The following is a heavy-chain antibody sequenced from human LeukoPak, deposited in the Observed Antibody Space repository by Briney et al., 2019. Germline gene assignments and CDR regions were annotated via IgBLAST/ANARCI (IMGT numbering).Heavy chain of an antibody. CDR1: GFTFGSYE. J-gene: IGHJ6*02. CDR2: ISNNGDTI. V-gene: IGHV3-48*03. CDR3: ARWYCSSTNCQSYYYGMDV. Sequence: PGGSLRLSCAASGFTFGSYEMNWVRQAPGKGLEWVSFISNNGDTITYVDSVKGRFTISRDNAKNSLYLQMNSLRAEDTAVYYCARWYCSSTNCQSYYYGMDVWGQGTTVTVSS. D-gene: IGHD2-2*01.